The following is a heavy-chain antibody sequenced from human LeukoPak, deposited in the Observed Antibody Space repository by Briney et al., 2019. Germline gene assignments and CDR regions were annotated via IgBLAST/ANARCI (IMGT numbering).Heavy chain of an antibody. CDR2: INWNGGST. Sequence: GGSLRLSCAASGFTFDDYGMSWVRQAPGKGLEWVSGINWNGGSTGYADSVKGRFTISRDNAKNSLYLQMNSLRAEDTALYYCARSVGSLLWFGVSTPGDAFDIWGQGTMVTVSS. D-gene: IGHD3-10*01. CDR1: GFTFDDYG. V-gene: IGHV3-20*04. CDR3: ARSVGSLLWFGVSTPGDAFDI. J-gene: IGHJ3*02.